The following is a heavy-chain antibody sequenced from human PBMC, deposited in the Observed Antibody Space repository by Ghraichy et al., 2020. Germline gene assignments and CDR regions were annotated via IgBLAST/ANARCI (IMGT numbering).Heavy chain of an antibody. J-gene: IGHJ4*02. V-gene: IGHV3-7*01. CDR3: ARDPFGDYKYGGTDY. CDR1: GFTFARHW. CDR2: IKADGSER. D-gene: IGHD4-17*01. Sequence: GGSLRLSCSVSGFTFARHWMSWVRQAPGKGLEWVASIKADGSERYYVDSVKGRFTISRDNAENSLSLEMTSLRAEDTAMYYCARDPFGDYKYGGTDYWGQGTLVAVSS.